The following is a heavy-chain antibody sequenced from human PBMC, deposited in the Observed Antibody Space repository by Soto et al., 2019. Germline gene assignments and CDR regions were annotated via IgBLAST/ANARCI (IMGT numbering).Heavy chain of an antibody. J-gene: IGHJ2*01. CDR1: GFTFSSYA. D-gene: IGHD2-15*01. CDR2: ISGSGGST. Sequence: GGSLRLSCAASGFTFSSYAMSWARQAPGKGLEWVSAISGSGGSTYYADSVKGRFTISRDNSKNTLYLQMNSLRAEDTAVYYCAKLYCSGGSCYQYFDLWGRGTLVTVSS. V-gene: IGHV3-23*01. CDR3: AKLYCSGGSCYQYFDL.